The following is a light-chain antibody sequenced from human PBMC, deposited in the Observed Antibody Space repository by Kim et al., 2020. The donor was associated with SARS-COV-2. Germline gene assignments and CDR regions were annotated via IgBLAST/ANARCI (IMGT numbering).Light chain of an antibody. J-gene: IGKJ1*01. V-gene: IGKV1-33*01. CDR3: QQYDHLRT. Sequence: AASVGDRVTITCQASREISKNLNWYQQKPGKAPKLLIYDASNLETGVPSRFSGSGSGTDFTFTIGSLQPEDVATYFCQQYDHLRTFGQGTKVDIK. CDR1: REISKN. CDR2: DAS.